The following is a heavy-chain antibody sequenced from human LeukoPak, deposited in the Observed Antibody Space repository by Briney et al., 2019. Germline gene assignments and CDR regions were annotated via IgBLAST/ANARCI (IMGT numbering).Heavy chain of an antibody. V-gene: IGHV2-5*02. J-gene: IGHJ5*02. CDR3: AHSPGFDP. CDR1: GGSLSGYYWS. CDR2: IYWDDDK. Sequence: TLSLTCAVYGGSLSGYYWSWIRQPPGKALEWLALIYWDDDKRYSPSLKSRLTITKDTSKNQVVLTMTNMDPVDTATYYCAHSPGFDPWGQGTLVTASS.